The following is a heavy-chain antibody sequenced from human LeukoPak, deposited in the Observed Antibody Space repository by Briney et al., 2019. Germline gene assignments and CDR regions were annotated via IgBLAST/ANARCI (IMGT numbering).Heavy chain of an antibody. J-gene: IGHJ4*02. Sequence: GGTLRLSCAASGFIFSSHGMNWVRQAPGKGLEWVSGISPSGDITYYADSVKDRFTISRDNSRNTLYLQMNSLRPEDTAVYYFARGGMYYYDGSGYFDYWGQGTLVTVSS. CDR3: ARGGMYYYDGSGYFDY. D-gene: IGHD3-22*01. CDR1: GFIFSSHG. V-gene: IGHV3-23*01. CDR2: ISPSGDIT.